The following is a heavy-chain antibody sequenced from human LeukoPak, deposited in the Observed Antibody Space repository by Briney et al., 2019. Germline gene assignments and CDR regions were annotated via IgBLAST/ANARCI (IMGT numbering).Heavy chain of an antibody. CDR2: IYSVGTT. D-gene: IGHD3-3*01. V-gene: IGHV3-53*01. Sequence: GGSLRLSCAASGFTVRSNYLSWVRQAPGKGLEWVSVIYSVGTTYYADSVKGRFTISRDNSKNTLYLQMNSLRAEDTAVYYCAKVLREEWLLYAFDIWGQGTMVTVSS. J-gene: IGHJ3*02. CDR1: GFTVRSNY. CDR3: AKVLREEWLLYAFDI.